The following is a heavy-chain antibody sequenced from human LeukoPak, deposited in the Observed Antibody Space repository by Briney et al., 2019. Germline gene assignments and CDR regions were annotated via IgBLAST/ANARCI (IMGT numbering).Heavy chain of an antibody. CDR2: IHPGDSDT. D-gene: IGHD6-6*01. Sequence: GESLKISCKGSRYSFTNYWIGWVRQMPGKGLEWMGIIHPGDSDTRYSPSFQGQVTISADRTISTAYLQWSSLKASDTAMYYCARRCSSSCFDSWGQGTLVTVSS. CDR3: ARRCSSSCFDS. CDR1: RYSFTNYW. V-gene: IGHV5-51*01. J-gene: IGHJ4*02.